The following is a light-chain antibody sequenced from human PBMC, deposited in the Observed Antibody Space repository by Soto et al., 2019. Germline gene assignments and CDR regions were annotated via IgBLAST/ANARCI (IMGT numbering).Light chain of an antibody. V-gene: IGKV3-15*01. Sequence: EIVMTQSPATLSVSPGETATLSCRASQSVNSNLAWYQQKPGQAPRLLISDASTRAAGLPARFSGSGSGTDFTLTISSLQSEDFADYFCQQSNSWPKTFGQGTKVEIK. CDR3: QQSNSWPKT. J-gene: IGKJ1*01. CDR2: DAS. CDR1: QSVNSN.